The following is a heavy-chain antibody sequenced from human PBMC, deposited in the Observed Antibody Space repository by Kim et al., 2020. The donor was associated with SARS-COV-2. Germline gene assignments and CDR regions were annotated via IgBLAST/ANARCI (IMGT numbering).Heavy chain of an antibody. CDR3: XRGXXSSAYKPLDY. V-gene: IGHV5-51*01. CDR2: ICPGDSDT. Sequence: GESLKISCKGSGYSFTNYWIAWVRQMPGKGLEWMGIICPGDSDTRYSPSFQGQVXIXXXXXXSTAYLQXSSLKASDTXMXXXXRGXXSSAYKPLDYXXQGT. CDR1: GYSFTNYW. D-gene: IGHD1-1*01. J-gene: IGHJ4*02.